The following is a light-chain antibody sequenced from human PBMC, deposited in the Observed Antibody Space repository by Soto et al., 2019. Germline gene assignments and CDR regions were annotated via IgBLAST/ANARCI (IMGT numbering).Light chain of an antibody. CDR3: QSADSSGTKGV. J-gene: IGLJ2*01. CDR1: ALPKQY. V-gene: IGLV3-25*03. CDR2: KDS. Sequence: SYELTQPPSVSVSPGQTARITCSGDALPKQYAYWYQQKPGQAPVLVISKDSERPSGIPERFSGSSSGTTVTLTISGVQAEDEADYYCQSADSSGTKGVFGGGTKLTVL.